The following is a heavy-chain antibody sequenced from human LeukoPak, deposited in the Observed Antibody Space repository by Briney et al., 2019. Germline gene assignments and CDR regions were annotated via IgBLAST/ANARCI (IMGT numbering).Heavy chain of an antibody. CDR3: ARGSAMAQKQLVRHFDS. Sequence: SSVTVSCKASGYTCTSYGISWVRQAPGQGLEWMGWISAYNGNTKYAQTLQDRVTMTTDTSTTTAYMEVRSLTSDDTAVYYCARGSAMAQKQLVRHFDSWGQGTLVIVSS. CDR2: ISAYNGNT. V-gene: IGHV1-18*01. J-gene: IGHJ4*02. D-gene: IGHD6-6*01. CDR1: GYTCTSYG.